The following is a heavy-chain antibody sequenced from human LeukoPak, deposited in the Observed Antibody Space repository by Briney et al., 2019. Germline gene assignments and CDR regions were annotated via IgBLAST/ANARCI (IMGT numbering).Heavy chain of an antibody. D-gene: IGHD1-20*01. Sequence: GESLKISCKGSGYSFTTYWIGWVRQMPGKGLEWMGIIYPGDSDTRYGPSFQGQVTISADKSISTAYLQWSSLKASYTAMYYCARRGYNWNDAFDIWGQGTMVTLSS. CDR3: ARRGYNWNDAFDI. CDR2: IYPGDSDT. CDR1: GYSFTTYW. J-gene: IGHJ3*02. V-gene: IGHV5-51*01.